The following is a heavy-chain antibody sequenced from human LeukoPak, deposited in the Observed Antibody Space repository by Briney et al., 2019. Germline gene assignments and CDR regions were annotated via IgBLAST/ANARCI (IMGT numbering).Heavy chain of an antibody. Sequence: SETLSLTCTVSGVSIRSSSYYWGWIRQPPGKGLEWIGSIYYSGSTYYNPSLKSRVTISVDTSKNQFFLKLSSVTAADTAVYYCARDVVAAVGSFDYWGQGILVTVSS. J-gene: IGHJ4*02. D-gene: IGHD6-13*01. CDR1: GVSIRSSSYY. CDR2: IYYSGST. V-gene: IGHV4-39*07. CDR3: ARDVVAAVGSFDY.